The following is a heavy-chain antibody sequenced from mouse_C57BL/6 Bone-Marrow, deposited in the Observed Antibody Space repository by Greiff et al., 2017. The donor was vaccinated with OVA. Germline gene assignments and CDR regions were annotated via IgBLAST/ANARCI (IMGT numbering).Heavy chain of an antibody. V-gene: IGHV5-9-1*02. D-gene: IGHD1-1*01. CDR3: TRDGQRNYYGSSPAWFAY. Sequence: EVKLMESGEGLVKPGGSLKLSCAASGFTFSCYAMSWVRQTPEKRLEWVAYISSGGDYIYYADTVKGRFTISRDNARNTLYLQMSSLKSEDTAMYYCTRDGQRNYYGSSPAWFAYWGQGTLVTVSA. CDR2: ISSGGDYI. CDR1: GFTFSCYA. J-gene: IGHJ3*01.